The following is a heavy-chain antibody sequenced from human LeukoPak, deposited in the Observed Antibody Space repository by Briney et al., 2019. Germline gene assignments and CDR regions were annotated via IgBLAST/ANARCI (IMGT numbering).Heavy chain of an antibody. CDR1: GFTFSSYA. CDR2: ISYDGSNK. CDR3: ARDLIAAGFDY. D-gene: IGHD6-13*01. V-gene: IGHV3-30-3*01. J-gene: IGHJ4*02. Sequence: GGSLRLSCAASGFTFSSYAMHWVRQAPGKGLEWVAVISYDGSNKYYADSVKGRFTISRDNSKNTLYLQMNSLRAEDTAVYYCARDLIAAGFDYWGQGTLVTVSS.